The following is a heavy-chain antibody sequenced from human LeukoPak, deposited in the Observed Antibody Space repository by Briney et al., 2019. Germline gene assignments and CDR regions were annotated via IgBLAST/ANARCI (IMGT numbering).Heavy chain of an antibody. CDR2: IYSGGST. CDR1: GFAVSSNY. J-gene: IGHJ6*02. CDR3: AREPVVVVAATPVHYYGMDV. V-gene: IGHV3-66*01. Sequence: GGSLRLSCAASGFAVSSNYMSWVRQAPGKGLEWVSVIYSGGSTYYADSVEGRFTISRDNSKNTLYLQMNSLRAEDTAVYYCAREPVVVVAATPVHYYGMDVWGQGTTVTVSS. D-gene: IGHD2-15*01.